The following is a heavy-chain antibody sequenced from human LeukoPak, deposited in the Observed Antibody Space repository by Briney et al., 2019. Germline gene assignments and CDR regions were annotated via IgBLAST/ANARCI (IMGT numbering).Heavy chain of an antibody. Sequence: SETLSLTCTVSGGSISSYYWSWIRQPPGKGLEWIGYIYYSGSTNYNPSLKSRVTISVDTSKNQFSLKLSSVTAADTAVYYCARRGIAAAGRSSRKGDNWFDPWGQGTLVTVSS. CDR1: GGSISSYY. CDR2: IYYSGST. D-gene: IGHD6-13*01. CDR3: ARRGIAAAGRSSRKGDNWFDP. V-gene: IGHV4-59*12. J-gene: IGHJ5*02.